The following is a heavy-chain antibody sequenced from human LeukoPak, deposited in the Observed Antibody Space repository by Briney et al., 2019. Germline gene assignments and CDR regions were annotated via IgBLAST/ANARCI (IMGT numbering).Heavy chain of an antibody. CDR1: GGSISSSSYY. D-gene: IGHD6-13*01. J-gene: IGHJ6*02. CDR3: ARLSSSWYYYYGMDV. V-gene: IGHV4-39*01. Sequence: SETLSLTCTVSGGSISSSSYYWGWIRQPPGKGLEWIGSIYYSGSTYYNPSLKSRVTISVGTSKNQFSLKLSSVTAADTAVYYCARLSSSWYYYYGMDVWGQGTTVTVSS. CDR2: IYYSGST.